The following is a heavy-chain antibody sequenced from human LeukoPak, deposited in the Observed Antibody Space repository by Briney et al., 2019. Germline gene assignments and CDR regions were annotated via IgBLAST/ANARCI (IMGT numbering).Heavy chain of an antibody. Sequence: ASVKVSCKASGYTFTSYAMHWVRQAPGQRLEWMGWINAGNGNTKYSQKFQGRVTITRDTSASTAYMELSSLRSEDTAVYYCARADIVATICFDYWCQGTLVTVSS. V-gene: IGHV1-3*01. J-gene: IGHJ4*02. CDR2: INAGNGNT. CDR3: ARADIVATICFDY. CDR1: GYTFTSYA. D-gene: IGHD5-12*01.